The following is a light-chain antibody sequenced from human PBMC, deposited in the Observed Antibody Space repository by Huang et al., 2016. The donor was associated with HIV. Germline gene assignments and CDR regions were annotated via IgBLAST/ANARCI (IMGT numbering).Light chain of an antibody. CDR2: WGS. CDR3: QQYYSTPPVT. Sequence: DIVMTQSPDSLAVSLGERATINCKSSQSVLYSSNNKNYLAWYQPKPGQPPKVLIYWGSARESGVPDRFSGSGSGTDFTLTISSLQAEDVAVYYCQQYYSTPPVTFGQGTELEIK. CDR1: QSVLYSSNNKNY. J-gene: IGKJ2*01. V-gene: IGKV4-1*01.